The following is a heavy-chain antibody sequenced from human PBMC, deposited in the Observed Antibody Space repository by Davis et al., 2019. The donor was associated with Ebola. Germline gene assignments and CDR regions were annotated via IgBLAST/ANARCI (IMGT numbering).Heavy chain of an antibody. CDR2: VKSKPDGETI. CDR1: GFTFSNAW. Sequence: PGGSLRLSCVGSGFTFSNAWMNWVRQAPGKGLEWVGRVKSKPDGETIAYAAPVRGRFTISRDDSQNTFYLQMNSLKTEDTAVYYCTTDPPEQWRPSWYAFDIWGQGTMVTVSS. CDR3: TTDPPEQWRPSWYAFDI. J-gene: IGHJ3*02. V-gene: IGHV3-15*01. D-gene: IGHD6-19*01.